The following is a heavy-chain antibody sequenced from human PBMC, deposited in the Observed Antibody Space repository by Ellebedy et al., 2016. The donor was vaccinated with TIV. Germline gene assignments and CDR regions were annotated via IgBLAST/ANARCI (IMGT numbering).Heavy chain of an antibody. CDR3: ARVGLYSYGYDY. D-gene: IGHD5-18*01. CDR2: INHSGST. V-gene: IGHV4-34*01. J-gene: IGHJ4*02. Sequence: MPSETLSLTCAVYGGSFSGYYWSWIRQPPGKWLEWIGEINHSGSTNYNPSLKSRVTISVDTSKNQFSLKLRSVTAADTAVYYCARVGLYSYGYDYWGQGTLVTVSS. CDR1: GGSFSGYY.